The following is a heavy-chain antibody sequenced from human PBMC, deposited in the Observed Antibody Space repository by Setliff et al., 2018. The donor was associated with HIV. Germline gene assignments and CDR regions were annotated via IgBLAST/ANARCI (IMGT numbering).Heavy chain of an antibody. CDR2: VYYSGNT. CDR3: ARQRSGYNYPYYYPYYMDV. V-gene: IGHV4-39*01. Sequence: TSETLSLTCTVSGGSISSSSYFWGWIRQPPGKGLEWIGSVYYSGNTYYNPSLKSRVTISVDTSKNQSSLKLRSVTAADTAVYYCARQRSGYNYPYYYPYYMDVWGKGTTVTVSS. D-gene: IGHD5-12*01. CDR1: GGSISSSSYF. J-gene: IGHJ6*03.